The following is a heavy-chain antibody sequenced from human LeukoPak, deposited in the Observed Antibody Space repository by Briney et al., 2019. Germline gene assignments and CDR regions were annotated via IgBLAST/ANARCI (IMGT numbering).Heavy chain of an antibody. J-gene: IGHJ4*02. CDR1: GFTFSSYG. CDR2: ISYDGSNK. CDR3: AKLLLHCSSTSCYVDY. V-gene: IGHV3-30*18. D-gene: IGHD2-2*01. Sequence: GGSLRLSCAASGFTFSSYGMHWVRQAPGEGLEWVAVISYDGSNKYYADSVKGRFTISRDNSKNTLYLQMNSLRAEDTAVYYCAKLLLHCSSTSCYVDYWGQGTLVTVSS.